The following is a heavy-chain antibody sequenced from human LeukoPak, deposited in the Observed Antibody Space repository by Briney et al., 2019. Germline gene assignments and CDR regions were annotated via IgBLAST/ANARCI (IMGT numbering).Heavy chain of an antibody. Sequence: ASVKVSCKASGYTFTNYHINWVRQATGQGLEWMGWMNPNNGYSGYAQKFQGRVTITRDTSISTSYMELRSLRSDDTAVYFCARTTSFTASGYDYWGQGTLVTVSS. J-gene: IGHJ4*02. CDR2: MNPNNGYS. D-gene: IGHD6-25*01. CDR1: GYTFTNYH. CDR3: ARTTSFTASGYDY. V-gene: IGHV1-8*03.